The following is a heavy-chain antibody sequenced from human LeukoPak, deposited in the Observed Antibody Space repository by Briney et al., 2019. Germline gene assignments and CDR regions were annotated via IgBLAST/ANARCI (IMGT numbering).Heavy chain of an antibody. V-gene: IGHV3-64D*09. CDR3: VKDLRSDFMGVLSRYLSY. CDR2: ISRNGGST. J-gene: IGHJ4*02. Sequence: PGRSLRLSCAASGFTFSSFAMHWVRQAPGKGLEYVAAISRNGGSTYYADSVKGRFTISRDNPKNTLYLQMSSLRAEDTAVYLCVKDLRSDFMGVLSRYLSYWGQGTLVTVSS. CDR1: GFTFSSFA. D-gene: IGHD2/OR15-2a*01.